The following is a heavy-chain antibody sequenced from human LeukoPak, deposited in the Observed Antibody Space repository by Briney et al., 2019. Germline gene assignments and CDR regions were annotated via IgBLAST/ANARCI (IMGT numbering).Heavy chain of an antibody. D-gene: IGHD3-22*01. J-gene: IGHJ4*02. CDR3: ARDLYYDSRPIGY. CDR1: GFTFSDYY. CDR2: ISSSGSTI. Sequence: PGGTLRLSCAASGFTFSDYYMSWIRQAPGKGLEWVSYISSSGSTIYYANSVKGRFTISRDNAKNSLYLQMNSLRAEDTAVYYCARDLYYDSRPIGYWGQGTLVTVSS. V-gene: IGHV3-11*01.